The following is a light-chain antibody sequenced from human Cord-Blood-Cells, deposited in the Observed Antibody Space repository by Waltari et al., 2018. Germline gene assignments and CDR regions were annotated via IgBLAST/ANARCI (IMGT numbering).Light chain of an antibody. CDR3: PQYYSTPRT. V-gene: IGKV4-1*01. CDR1: QSVLYSSNNKNY. J-gene: IGKJ1*01. Sequence: TQFPDSLAVSLGERATINCKSSQSVLYSSNNKNYLAWYQQKPGQPPKLHIYWASTRESGVPDRFSGSGSGTDFTLTISSLQAEDVAVYYCPQYYSTPRTFGQGTKVEVK. CDR2: WAS.